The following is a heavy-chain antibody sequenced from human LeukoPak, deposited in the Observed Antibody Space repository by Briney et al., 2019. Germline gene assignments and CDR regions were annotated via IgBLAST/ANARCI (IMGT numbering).Heavy chain of an antibody. V-gene: IGHV1-2*02. D-gene: IGHD2-15*01. CDR1: GYSFTGYY. Sequence: ASVKVSCKASGYSFTGYYMHWVRQAPGQGLEWMGWINPNSGGTSYAQKFQGRATMTRDTSISTAYMELSRLRSDDTAVYYCARDPQNYCGGGSCYLYYFDYWGQGTLVTVSS. CDR2: INPNSGGT. CDR3: ARDPQNYCGGGSCYLYYFDY. J-gene: IGHJ4*02.